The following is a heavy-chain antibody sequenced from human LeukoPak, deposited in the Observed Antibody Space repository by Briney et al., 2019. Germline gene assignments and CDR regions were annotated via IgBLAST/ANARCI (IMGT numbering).Heavy chain of an antibody. CDR2: ISAYNGNT. CDR3: ARDSYDSSGTTFDY. J-gene: IGHJ4*02. CDR1: GYTFTSYG. D-gene: IGHD3-22*01. Sequence: ASVKVSCKASGYTFTSYGISWVRQAPGRGLEWMGWISAYNGNTNYAQKLQGRVTMTTDTSTSTAYMELRSLRSDDTAVYYCARDSYDSSGTTFDYWGQGTLVTVSS. V-gene: IGHV1-18*01.